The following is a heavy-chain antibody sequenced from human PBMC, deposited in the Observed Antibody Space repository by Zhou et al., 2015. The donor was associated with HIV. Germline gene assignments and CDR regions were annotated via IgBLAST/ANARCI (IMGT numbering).Heavy chain of an antibody. Sequence: QVQLVQSGAEVKKPGSSVKVSCKASGGTFSSYAISWVRQAPGQGLEWMGGIIPIFGTANYAQKFQGRVTITADESTSTAYMELSRLRSEDTAVYYCASPKYCSSTSCYGYYYMDVWGKGTTVTVSS. CDR2: IIPIFGTA. V-gene: IGHV1-69*01. J-gene: IGHJ6*03. D-gene: IGHD2-2*01. CDR3: ASPKYCSSTSCYGYYYMDV. CDR1: GGTFSSYA.